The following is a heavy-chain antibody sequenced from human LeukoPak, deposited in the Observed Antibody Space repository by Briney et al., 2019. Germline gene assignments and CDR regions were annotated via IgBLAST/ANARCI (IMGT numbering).Heavy chain of an antibody. Sequence: SETLSLTCTVSGGSISSYYWSWLRQPPGKGLEWIGYIYYSGSTNYNPSLKSRVTISVDTSKNQFSLKLSSVTAADTAVYYCAGEPSGSYSWAFDYWGQGTLVTVSS. D-gene: IGHD1-26*01. CDR1: GGSISSYY. CDR2: IYYSGST. CDR3: AGEPSGSYSWAFDY. J-gene: IGHJ4*02. V-gene: IGHV4-59*01.